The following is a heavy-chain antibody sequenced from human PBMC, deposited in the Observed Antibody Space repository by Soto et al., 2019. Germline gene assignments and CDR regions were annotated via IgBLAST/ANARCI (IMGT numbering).Heavy chain of an antibody. CDR3: AHRVLRTVFGLVTTTAIYFDF. Sequence: QITLNESGPTVVRPTETLTLTCRFSGFSLTTSGVGVGWIRQSPGKAPAWLALIYWDDDKRYSASLTSRLTITKDTSKNQVVLTVSDLDPTDTATYYCAHRVLRTVFGLVTTTAIYFDFWGQGTPVAVSS. D-gene: IGHD3-3*01. CDR2: IYWDDDK. J-gene: IGHJ4*02. V-gene: IGHV2-5*02. CDR1: GFSLTTSGVG.